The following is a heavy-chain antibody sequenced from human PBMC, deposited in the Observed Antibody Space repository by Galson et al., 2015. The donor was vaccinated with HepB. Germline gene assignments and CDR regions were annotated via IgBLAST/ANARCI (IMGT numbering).Heavy chain of an antibody. D-gene: IGHD6-13*01. V-gene: IGHV3-48*01. J-gene: IGHJ4*02. CDR2: ISSSSSTI. CDR3: AKDSSWAFDY. Sequence: SLRLSCAASGFTFSSYSMNWVRQAPGKGLEWVSYISSSSSTIYYADSVEGRFTFSRDNSKNTLHLQMDSLRVEDTAVYYCAKDSSWAFDYWGQGTPVTVSS. CDR1: GFTFSSYS.